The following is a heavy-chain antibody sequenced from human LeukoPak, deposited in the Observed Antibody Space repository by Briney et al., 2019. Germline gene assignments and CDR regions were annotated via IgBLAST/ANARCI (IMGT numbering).Heavy chain of an antibody. CDR2: IKQDGSEK. V-gene: IGHV3-7*01. D-gene: IGHD3-3*02. J-gene: IGHJ6*03. CDR1: GFTFSTYW. Sequence: PGGSLRLSCAASGFTFSTYWMTWVRQAPGKGLEWVANIKQDGSEKYYVDSMKGRFTVSRDNAKNSLYLQMNSLRAEDTAVYYCARKLGHYYQYMDVWGKGTTVTVCS. CDR3: ARKLGHYYQYMDV.